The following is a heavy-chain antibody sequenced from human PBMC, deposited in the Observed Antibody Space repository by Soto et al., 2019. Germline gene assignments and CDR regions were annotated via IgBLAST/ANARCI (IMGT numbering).Heavy chain of an antibody. CDR1: GFSLSTSGVG. CDR2: IYWDDDK. CDR3: AHRLRDDFWSGYYWGGWFDP. J-gene: IGHJ5*02. V-gene: IGHV2-5*02. Sequence: SGPTLVKPTQTLTLTCTFSGFSLSTSGVGVGWIRQPPGKALEWLALIYWDDDKRYSPSLKSRLTITKDTSKNQVVLTMTNMDPVDTATYYCAHRLRDDFWSGYYWGGWFDPWGQGTLVTVSS. D-gene: IGHD3-3*01.